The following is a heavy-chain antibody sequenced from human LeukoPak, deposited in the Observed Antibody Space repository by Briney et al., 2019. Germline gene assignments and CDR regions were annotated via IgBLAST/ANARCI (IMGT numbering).Heavy chain of an antibody. CDR3: ARPHSYDYVWGSYRQVDAFDI. J-gene: IGHJ3*02. Sequence: SETLSLTCAVYGGSFSGYYWSWIRQPPGKGLEWIGEINHSGSTNYNPSLKRRVTISVDTSKNQFSLKLSSVTAADTAVYYCARPHSYDYVWGSYRQVDAFDIWGQGTMVTVSS. CDR2: INHSGST. V-gene: IGHV4-34*01. CDR1: GGSFSGYY. D-gene: IGHD3-16*02.